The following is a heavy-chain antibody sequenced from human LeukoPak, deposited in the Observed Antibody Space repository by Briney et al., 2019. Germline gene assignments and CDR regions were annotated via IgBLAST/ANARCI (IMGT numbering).Heavy chain of an antibody. CDR3: ARGVGYCSGGSCYYTTVYNWFDP. Sequence: ASVKVSCKASGYTFTSYDINWVRQATGQGLEWMGWMNPNSGNTGYAQKFQGRVTMTRNTSISTAYMELSSLRSEDTAVYYCARGVGYCSGGSCYYTTVYNWFDPWGQGALVTVSP. CDR2: MNPNSGNT. D-gene: IGHD2-15*01. V-gene: IGHV1-8*01. CDR1: GYTFTSYD. J-gene: IGHJ5*02.